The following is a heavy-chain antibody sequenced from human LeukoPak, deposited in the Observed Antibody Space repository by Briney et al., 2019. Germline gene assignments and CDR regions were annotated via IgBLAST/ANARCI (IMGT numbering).Heavy chain of an antibody. CDR3: ARVGDNGDYHPFDY. Sequence: SQTLSPTCAISGDSVSSNSAAWNWIRQSPSRGLEWMRRTYYRSKWYNDYAVSVKSRITINPDTSKNQFSLQLNSVTPEDTAVYYCARVGDNGDYHPFDYWGQGTLVTVSS. D-gene: IGHD4-17*01. J-gene: IGHJ4*02. CDR1: GDSVSSNSAA. V-gene: IGHV6-1*01. CDR2: TYYRSKWYN.